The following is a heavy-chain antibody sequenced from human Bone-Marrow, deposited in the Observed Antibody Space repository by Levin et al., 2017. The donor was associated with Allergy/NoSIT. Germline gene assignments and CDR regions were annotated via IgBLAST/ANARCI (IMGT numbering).Heavy chain of an antibody. V-gene: IGHV3-48*01. CDR3: ARTTGSHDAFDL. CDR1: GFTFRSYS. D-gene: IGHD3-10*01. J-gene: IGHJ3*01. Sequence: PGGSLRLSCAASGFTFRSYSMIWVRQAPGKRLEWLSYIGYGGSILYDADSVKGRFSISRDDATDSLFLQMNNLRVDDTAVYYCARTTGSHDAFDLWGQGTRITVSS. CDR2: IGYGGSIL.